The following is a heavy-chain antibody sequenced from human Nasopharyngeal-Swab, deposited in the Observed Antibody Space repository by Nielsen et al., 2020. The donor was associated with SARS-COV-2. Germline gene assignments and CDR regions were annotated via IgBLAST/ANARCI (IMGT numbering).Heavy chain of an antibody. D-gene: IGHD1-14*01. V-gene: IGHV4-34*01. CDR2: IHHSGTS. CDR3: ARGGPPGHYYHYYGLDV. Sequence: PGKGLEWIGEIHHSGTSKYNPALKSRVTISVDTSKNQVSLKLRSVTAADRGVYYCARGGPPGHYYHYYGLDVWGQGTTVTVSS. J-gene: IGHJ6*02.